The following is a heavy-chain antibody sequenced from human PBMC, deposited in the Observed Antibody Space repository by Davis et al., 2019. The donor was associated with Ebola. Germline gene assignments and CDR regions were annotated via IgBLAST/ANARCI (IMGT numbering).Heavy chain of an antibody. D-gene: IGHD5-18*01. CDR2: ISSSSSK. CDR1: GFTFSSYS. J-gene: IGHJ6*02. CDR3: ARDLPLRGYSYRSVMDV. Sequence: GESLKISCAASGFTFSSYSMNWVRQAPGKGLEWVSYISSSSSKYYADSVKGRFTISRDNAKNSLYLQMNSLRDEDTAVYYCARDLPLRGYSYRSVMDVWGQGTTVTVSS. V-gene: IGHV3-48*02.